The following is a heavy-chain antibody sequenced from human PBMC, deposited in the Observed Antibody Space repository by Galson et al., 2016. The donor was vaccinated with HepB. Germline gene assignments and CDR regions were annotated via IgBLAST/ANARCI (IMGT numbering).Heavy chain of an antibody. CDR2: IHYSGST. CDR1: GASMSSHH. J-gene: IGHJ6*02. Sequence: SETLSLTCNVSGASMSSHHWSWIRQPPGRGLEWIGYIHYSGSTNYNSYLKGRVAISIDTSKSQFSLKLSSVTAADTAVYYCARDLWVIGSTFRSYYGMDNWGQGTTVTVSS. D-gene: IGHD1-7*01. CDR3: ARDLWVIGSTFRSYYGMDN. V-gene: IGHV4-59*11.